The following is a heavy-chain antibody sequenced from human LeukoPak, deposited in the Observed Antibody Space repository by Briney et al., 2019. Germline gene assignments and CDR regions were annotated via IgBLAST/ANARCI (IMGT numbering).Heavy chain of an antibody. CDR1: GGSFSGYY. Sequence: SETLSLTCAVYGGSFSGYYWSWIRQPPGKGLEWIGEINHSGSTNYNPSLKSRVTISVDTSKSQLSLKLSSVTAADTAVYYCARGSGVAAAGSADYWGQGTLVTVSS. CDR3: ARGSGVAAAGSADY. CDR2: INHSGST. D-gene: IGHD6-13*01. J-gene: IGHJ4*02. V-gene: IGHV4-34*01.